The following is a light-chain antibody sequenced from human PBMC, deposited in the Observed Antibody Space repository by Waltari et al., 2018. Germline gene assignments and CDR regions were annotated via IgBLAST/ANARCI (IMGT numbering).Light chain of an antibody. CDR1: QSVSKY. CDR2: DAS. Sequence: EIVLTQSPGTLSLSPGGTATLSCRASQSVSKYLAWYQQKPGQAPRRLIYDASIRATGIPDRFSGSGSGTDFSLTISRLEPEDFAVYYCQKYVNLPATFGQGTKVEIK. J-gene: IGKJ1*01. CDR3: QKYVNLPAT. V-gene: IGKV3-20*01.